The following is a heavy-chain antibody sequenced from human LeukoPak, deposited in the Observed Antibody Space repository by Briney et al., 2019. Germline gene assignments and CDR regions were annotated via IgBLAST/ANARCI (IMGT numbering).Heavy chain of an antibody. D-gene: IGHD5-12*01. Sequence: GGSLRLSCAASRSTFSSLGFNWVRQARGKGREGVASINWDASYMFYADSVRGRFTISRENAKNSLYLQMNGLRAEDTAVYYCGMRGLTFDWGQGTLVTVSS. CDR3: GMRGLTFD. V-gene: IGHV3-21*01. CDR2: INWDASYM. CDR1: RSTFSSLG. J-gene: IGHJ4*02.